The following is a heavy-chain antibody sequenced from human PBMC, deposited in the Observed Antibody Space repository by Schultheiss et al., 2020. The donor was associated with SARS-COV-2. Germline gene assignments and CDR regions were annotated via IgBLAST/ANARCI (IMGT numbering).Heavy chain of an antibody. CDR2: IRSSGRDI. V-gene: IGHV3-21*01. Sequence: GGSLRLSCAASGFTFSSYSMNWVRQAPGKGLEFVASIRSSGRDIYYADSVKGRFTISRDNSKNTLYLQINSLRAEDTAVYYCARENSSGTYYYYYYGMDVWGQGTTVTVSS. CDR1: GFTFSSYS. J-gene: IGHJ6*02. CDR3: ARENSSGTYYYYYYGMDV. D-gene: IGHD6-19*01.